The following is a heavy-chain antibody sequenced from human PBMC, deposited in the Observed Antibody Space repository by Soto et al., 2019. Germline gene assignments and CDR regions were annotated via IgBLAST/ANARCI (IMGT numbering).Heavy chain of an antibody. Sequence: QVQLVQSGAEVKKPGASVKVSCKASGYTFTSYGISWVRQAPGQGLEWMGWISAYNGNTNYAQKLQGRVTMTTDTSTSTAYMELRSLRPDDTAVYYCARDAGITIFGVVTAPMDVWGKGTTVTVSS. J-gene: IGHJ6*03. D-gene: IGHD3-3*01. CDR1: GYTFTSYG. V-gene: IGHV1-18*01. CDR3: ARDAGITIFGVVTAPMDV. CDR2: ISAYNGNT.